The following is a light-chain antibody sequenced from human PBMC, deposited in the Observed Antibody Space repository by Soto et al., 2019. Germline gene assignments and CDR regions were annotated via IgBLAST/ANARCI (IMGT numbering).Light chain of an antibody. Sequence: QSALTQPRSVSGSPGQSVTISCNGTSSDVGAYKYVSWYQQYPGKAPQLMIYDVNERPSGVPYRFSGSKSGNTASLTISGLQAEDEADYYCCSYAGTYTWVFGGGTKLTVL. CDR1: SSDVGAYKY. J-gene: IGLJ3*02. CDR3: CSYAGTYTWV. CDR2: DVN. V-gene: IGLV2-11*01.